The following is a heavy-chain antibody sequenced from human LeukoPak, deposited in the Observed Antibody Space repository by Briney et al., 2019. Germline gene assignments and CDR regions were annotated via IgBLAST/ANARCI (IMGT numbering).Heavy chain of an antibody. CDR3: ARAYGS. D-gene: IGHD3-16*01. J-gene: IGHJ5*02. CDR2: INRDGSVT. CDR1: GFTFSNNW. Sequence: GGSLRLSCAASGFTFSNNWMYWIRQAPGKGLVWVSCINRDGSVTSYPDSVKGRFTISKDNAKNTPHLQMTMRRVDTTVLYYCARAYGSWGQGTRVSVSS. V-gene: IGHV3-74*01.